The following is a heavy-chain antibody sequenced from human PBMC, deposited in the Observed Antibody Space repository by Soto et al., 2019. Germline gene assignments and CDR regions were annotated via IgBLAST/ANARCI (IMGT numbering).Heavy chain of an antibody. CDR2: IYYSGST. V-gene: IGHV4-31*03. CDR1: GGSISSGDYY. Sequence: QVQLQESGPGLVKPSQTLSLTCTVSGGSISSGDYYWSWIRQHPGKGLEWIGYIYYSGSTYYNPSLKSRVTMSVDTAKNQFSLKLSSVTAADTAVYYCARSYDSSGFTWFDPWGQGTLVTVSS. D-gene: IGHD3-22*01. J-gene: IGHJ5*02. CDR3: ARSYDSSGFTWFDP.